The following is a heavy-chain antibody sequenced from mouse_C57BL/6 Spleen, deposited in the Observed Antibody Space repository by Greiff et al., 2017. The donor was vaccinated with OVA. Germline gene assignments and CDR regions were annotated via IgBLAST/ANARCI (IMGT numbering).Heavy chain of an antibody. Sequence: QVQLKQPGAELVKPGASVKLSCKASGYTFTSYWMHWVKQRPGQGLEWIGMIHPNSGSTNYNEKFKSKATLTVDKSSSTAYMQLSSLTSEDSAVYYCARGYDYEGDYAMDYWGQGTSVTVSS. V-gene: IGHV1-64*01. CDR1: GYTFTSYW. D-gene: IGHD2-4*01. CDR3: ARGYDYEGDYAMDY. J-gene: IGHJ4*01. CDR2: IHPNSGST.